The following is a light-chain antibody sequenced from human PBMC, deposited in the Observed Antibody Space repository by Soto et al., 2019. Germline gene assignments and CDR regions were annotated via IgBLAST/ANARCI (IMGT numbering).Light chain of an antibody. Sequence: QSVLTQPPSASGPPGQSVAISCTGTSSDVGGYNYVSWYQQHPGKAPKLMIYEVNKRPSGVPDRFSGSKSGNTAPLTVSGIQAEDEAEYYCSTYAGSSNVFRTGTKVTV. CDR3: STYAGSSNV. V-gene: IGLV2-8*01. CDR1: SSDVGGYNY. J-gene: IGLJ1*01. CDR2: EVN.